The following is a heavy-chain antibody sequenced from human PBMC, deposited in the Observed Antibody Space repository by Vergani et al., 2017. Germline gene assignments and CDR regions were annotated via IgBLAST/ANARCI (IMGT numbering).Heavy chain of an antibody. J-gene: IGHJ6*02. CDR1: GYTFTGYY. CDR3: AREVVVVVAATYYYYGMDV. CDR2: INPNSGGT. V-gene: IGHV1-2*02. Sequence: QVQLVQSGAEVKRPGASVKVSCKASGYTFTGYYMHWVRQAPGQGLEWMGWINPNSGGTNYAKKFQGRVTITRDTSISTAYMELSRLRSDDTAVYYCAREVVVVVAATYYYYGMDVWGQGTTVTVSS. D-gene: IGHD2-15*01.